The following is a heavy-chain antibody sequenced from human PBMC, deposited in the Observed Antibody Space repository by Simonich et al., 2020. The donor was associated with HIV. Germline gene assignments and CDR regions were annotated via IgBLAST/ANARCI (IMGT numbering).Heavy chain of an antibody. CDR3: VRRLAVAGTYWYFDL. D-gene: IGHD6-19*01. V-gene: IGHV5-51*03. CDR2: IYPGDSDT. CDR1: GYSFTSYR. Sequence: EVQLVQSGAEVKKPGEALKISCKGSGYSFTSYRIGGVRQMPGKGLEWLGIIYPGDSDTSYSPSFQGQVTISADKSISTAYLQWSSLKASDTAMYYCVRRLAVAGTYWYFDLWGRGTLVTVSS. J-gene: IGHJ2*01.